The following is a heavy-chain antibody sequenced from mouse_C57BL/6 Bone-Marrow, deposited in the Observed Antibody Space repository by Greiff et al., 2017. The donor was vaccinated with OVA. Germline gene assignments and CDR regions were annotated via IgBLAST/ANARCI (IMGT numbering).Heavy chain of an antibody. CDR1: GYTFTSYG. V-gene: IGHV1-81*01. D-gene: IGHD3-2*02. J-gene: IGHJ2*01. CDR3: ARRSSGYNY. Sequence: VQLVESGAELARPGASVKLSCKASGYTFTSYGISWVKQRTGQGLEWIGEIYPRSGNTYYNEKFKGKATLTADKSSSTAYMELRSLTYEDSAVYFCARRSSGYNYWGQGTTLTVSS. CDR2: IYPRSGNT.